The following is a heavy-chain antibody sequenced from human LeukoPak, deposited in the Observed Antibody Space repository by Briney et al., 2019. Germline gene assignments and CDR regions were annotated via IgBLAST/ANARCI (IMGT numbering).Heavy chain of an antibody. V-gene: IGHV3-23*01. J-gene: IGHJ6*03. CDR1: GFTFSSYA. CDR3: AKDREMGNPQRYCYMDV. Sequence: PGGSLRLSCAASGFTFSSYAMSWVRQAPGKGLEWVSSISHRAGNTYYADSVKGRFTISRDNSKNTLYLQMNSLRAEDTAVYYCAKDREMGNPQRYCYMDVWGKGTTVTVSS. D-gene: IGHD5-24*01. CDR2: ISHRAGNT.